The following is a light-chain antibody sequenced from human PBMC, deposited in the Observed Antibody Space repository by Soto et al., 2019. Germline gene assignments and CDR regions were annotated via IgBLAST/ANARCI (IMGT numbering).Light chain of an antibody. J-gene: IGLJ2*01. Sequence: QPVLTQSPSASASLGASVKLTCTLSSGHSTYTIAWHQQQPEKGPRYLMKLNSDGSHTQGDGIPDRFSGSSSGAGRYLTISSLQSEDEADYYCQTWGSGIVVFGGGTKLTVL. CDR2: LNSDGSH. CDR3: QTWGSGIVV. CDR1: SGHSTYT. V-gene: IGLV4-69*01.